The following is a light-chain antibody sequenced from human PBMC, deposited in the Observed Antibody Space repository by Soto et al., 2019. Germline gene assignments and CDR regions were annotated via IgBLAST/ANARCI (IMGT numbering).Light chain of an antibody. CDR2: LNSDGSH. J-gene: IGLJ2*01. CDR1: SGHSSYA. CDR3: QTWGTDFSVV. V-gene: IGLV4-69*01. Sequence: QPVLTQSPSASASLGASVKLTCTLSSGHSSYAIAWHQQQPETGPRYLMKLNSDGSHNKGDGIPDRFSGSSSGAERYLTISSLQSEDEADYCCQTWGTDFSVVFGGGTQLTVL.